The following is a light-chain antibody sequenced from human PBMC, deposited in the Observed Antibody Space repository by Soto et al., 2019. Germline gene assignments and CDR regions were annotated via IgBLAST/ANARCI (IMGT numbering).Light chain of an antibody. J-gene: IGLJ1*01. CDR2: EVD. Sequence: QSVLTQPASVSGSPGQSITISCTGTSSDVGFYNYVSWYQQQHPGKAPKLMIYEVDNRPSVVSIRFSGSKSGNTASLTISGLLAEDVADYYCSSSAHGSSCGFGTGTKGTV. CDR3: SSSAHGSSCG. CDR1: SSDVGFYNY. V-gene: IGLV2-14*01.